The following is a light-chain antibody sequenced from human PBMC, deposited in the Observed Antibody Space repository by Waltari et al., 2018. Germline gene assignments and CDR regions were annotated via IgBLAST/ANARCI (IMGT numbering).Light chain of an antibody. CDR2: DSS. Sequence: IVITQSPATLSVSPGESATLSCRASQNIGSEFAWYQQTPGRAPRLLIYDSSTRASGVPVRFSGGGSGSQFTLTISNLQSEDVAVYFCQQYNIWPRAFGQGTKVEIK. J-gene: IGKJ1*01. CDR3: QQYNIWPRA. CDR1: QNIGSE. V-gene: IGKV3-15*01.